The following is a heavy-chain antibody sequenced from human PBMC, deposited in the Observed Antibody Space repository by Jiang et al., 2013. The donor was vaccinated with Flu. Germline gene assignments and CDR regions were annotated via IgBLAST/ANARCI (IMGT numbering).Heavy chain of an antibody. V-gene: IGHV6-1*01. CDR2: TYYRSKWYT. D-gene: IGHD5-12*01. CDR1: GDSVSSNSAT. CDR3: ASRLRGTGYGYA. Sequence: QTLSLTCAISGDSVSSNSATWSWIRQSPSRGLEWLGGTYYRSKWYTDYALSVKSRITINPDTSKNQFSLQLNSVTPEDTAVYYCASRLRGTGYGYAWGQGTLVTVSS. J-gene: IGHJ1*01.